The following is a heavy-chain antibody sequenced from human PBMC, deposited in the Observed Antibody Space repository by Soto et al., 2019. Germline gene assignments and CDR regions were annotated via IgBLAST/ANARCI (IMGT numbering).Heavy chain of an antibody. J-gene: IGHJ5*02. D-gene: IGHD1-20*01. CDR3: ETDAYNPSRFDP. CDR2: MSSGGGTI. Sequence: GESLKISCAASGFAFRSYEMDWDRQAPGKGLERIAYMSSGGGTIYYAHSVKGRFAISRDNARDSLYLEMNSLRAEVTAVYYSETDAYNPSRFDPWGQGTLVTVSS. CDR1: GFAFRSYE. V-gene: IGHV3-48*03.